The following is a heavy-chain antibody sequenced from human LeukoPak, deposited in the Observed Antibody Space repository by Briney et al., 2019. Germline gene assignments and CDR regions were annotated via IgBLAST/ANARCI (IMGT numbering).Heavy chain of an antibody. CDR1: VGSISNYY. Sequence: KPSETLSLTCTLSVGSISNYYWRCIRRPPGKGLECIGYFHYSGSTNYNPSLKSRVTILVDPSKNQFSLKLTSVTAADTAVYYCARLWQPNALDFWGRGTMVTVSS. D-gene: IGHD2-21*01. CDR3: ARLWQPNALDF. CDR2: FHYSGST. J-gene: IGHJ3*01. V-gene: IGHV4-59*08.